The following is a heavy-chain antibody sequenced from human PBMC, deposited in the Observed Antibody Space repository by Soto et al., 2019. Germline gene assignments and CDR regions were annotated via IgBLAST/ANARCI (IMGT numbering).Heavy chain of an antibody. D-gene: IGHD3-9*01. V-gene: IGHV1-3*01. CDR2: INAGNGNT. Sequence: ASVKVSCKASGYTFTSYAMHWVRQAPGQRLEWMGWINAGNGNTKYSQKFQGRVTITRDTSASTAYMELSSLRSEDTAVYYCARGVGVLRYFDWSSYYFDYWGQGTLVTVSS. J-gene: IGHJ4*02. CDR1: GYTFTSYA. CDR3: ARGVGVLRYFDWSSYYFDY.